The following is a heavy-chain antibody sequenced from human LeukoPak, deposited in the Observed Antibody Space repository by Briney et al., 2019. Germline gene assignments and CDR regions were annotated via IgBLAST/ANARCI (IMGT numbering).Heavy chain of an antibody. Sequence: WMXXXILIFCIANYAQKLHGRVTITADKSSSTAYIELSSLRSQDTAVYYCARDTRGTSSGWFDPWGQGTLVTVSS. V-gene: IGHV1-69*17. J-gene: IGHJ5*02. CDR3: ARDTRGTSSGWFDP. CDR2: XILIFCIA. D-gene: IGHD2-2*01.